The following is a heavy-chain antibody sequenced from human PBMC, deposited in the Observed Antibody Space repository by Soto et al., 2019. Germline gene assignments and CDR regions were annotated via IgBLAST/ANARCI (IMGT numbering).Heavy chain of an antibody. V-gene: IGHV3-30*18. CDR2: ISNDGNHE. J-gene: IGHJ4*02. CDR3: AKTITTFGGSSTGRGALLDY. Sequence: QVQLVESGGGVVQPGRSLRLSCAASGFTFSAFGMHWVRQAPGKGLEWVAVISNDGNHEYYADSVKGRFSISRDNSKNTFYLQMNRLSSEDTAVYFCAKTITTFGGSSTGRGALLDYWGQGILVTVSS. CDR1: GFTFSAFG. D-gene: IGHD3-3*01.